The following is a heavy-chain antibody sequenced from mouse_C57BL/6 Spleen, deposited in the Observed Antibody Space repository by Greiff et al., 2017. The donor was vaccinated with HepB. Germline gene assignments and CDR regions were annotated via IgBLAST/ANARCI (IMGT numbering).Heavy chain of an antibody. CDR3: ARSGDYDVWFAY. CDR2: IYPSDSET. Sequence: VQLQQPGAELVRPGSSVKLSCKASGYTFTSYWMDWVKQRPGQGLEWIGNIYPSDSETHYNQKFKDKATLTVDKSSSTAYMQLSSLTSEDSAVYDCARSGDYDVWFAYWGQGTLVTVSA. D-gene: IGHD2-4*01. J-gene: IGHJ3*01. CDR1: GYTFTSYW. V-gene: IGHV1-61*01.